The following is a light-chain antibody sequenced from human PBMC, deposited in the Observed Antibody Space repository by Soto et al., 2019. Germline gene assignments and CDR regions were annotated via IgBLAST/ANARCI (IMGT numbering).Light chain of an antibody. CDR3: HQYDSSPLT. J-gene: IGKJ4*01. CDR2: GAS. V-gene: IGKV3-20*01. Sequence: EIVLTQSPGTLSLSPGERATLSCMASQSVSSSYLAWYQQKPGQAPRLLIYGASSRATGIPDRFSGSGSGTGFTLTISRLEPEDFAVYYCHQYDSSPLTFGGGTKVEIK. CDR1: QSVSSSY.